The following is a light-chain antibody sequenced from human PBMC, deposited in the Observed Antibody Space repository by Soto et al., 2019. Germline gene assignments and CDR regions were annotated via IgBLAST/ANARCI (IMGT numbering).Light chain of an antibody. J-gene: IGKJ4*01. CDR2: DVA. CDR3: QQYNSYPLT. CDR1: QSIDRW. Sequence: DIQMTQSPSTLSASVGDRVTITCRASQSIDRWLAWYQQRPGRAPKLLIYDVANLETGVPSRFSGSGSETEFTLTISSLQPYDFAIYYCQQYNSYPLTFGGGTKVEIK. V-gene: IGKV1-5*01.